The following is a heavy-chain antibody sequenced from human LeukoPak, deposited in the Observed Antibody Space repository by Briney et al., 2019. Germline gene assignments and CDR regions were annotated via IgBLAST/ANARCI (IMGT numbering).Heavy chain of an antibody. Sequence: PGGSLRLSCAASGFTFTSYAMSWVRQAPGKGLEWVSSISGSGGSTYYADSVKGRVTISRDNSKNTLYLQMNSLRAEDTAVYYCARDYYGSGSFLYMDVWGKGTTVTVSS. CDR1: GFTFTSYA. CDR3: ARDYYGSGSFLYMDV. CDR2: ISGSGGST. D-gene: IGHD3-10*01. J-gene: IGHJ6*03. V-gene: IGHV3-23*01.